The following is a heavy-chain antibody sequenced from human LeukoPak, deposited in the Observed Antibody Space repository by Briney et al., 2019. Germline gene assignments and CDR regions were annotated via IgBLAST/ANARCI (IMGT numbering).Heavy chain of an antibody. CDR3: ARGRLYSHYHCYFDY. Sequence: GGSLRLSCAASGFTFSSYGMHWVRQPPGKGLEWVAVVSYDGSNKYYADSVKGRFTISRDNSKNTLYLQMNSLRAEDTAVYYCARGRLYSHYHCYFDYWGQGTLVTVSS. D-gene: IGHD4-11*01. CDR2: VSYDGSNK. CDR1: GFTFSSYG. V-gene: IGHV3-30*03. J-gene: IGHJ4*02.